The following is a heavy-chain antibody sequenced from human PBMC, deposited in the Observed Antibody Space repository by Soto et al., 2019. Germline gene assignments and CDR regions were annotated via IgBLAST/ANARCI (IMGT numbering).Heavy chain of an antibody. CDR1: GYTFTSYY. CDR3: ARHGYYYDSIPIHYYYGMDV. J-gene: IGHJ6*02. CDR2: INPSGGST. V-gene: IGHV1-46*01. Sequence: GASVKVSCKASGYTFTSYYMHWVRQAPGQGLEWMGIINPSGGSTSYAQKFQGRVTMTRDTSTSTVYMELSSLRSEDTAVYYCARHGYYYDSIPIHYYYGMDVWGQGTTVTVS. D-gene: IGHD3-22*01.